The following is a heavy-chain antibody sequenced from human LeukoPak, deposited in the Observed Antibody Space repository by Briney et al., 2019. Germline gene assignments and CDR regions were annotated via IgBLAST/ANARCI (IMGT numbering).Heavy chain of an antibody. J-gene: IGHJ4*02. CDR3: VKHSGGVFGNSDS. Sequence: GGSLRLSCVASGFTFSSYAVSWFPQAPGKGLEWVSTVGRSGVDTYYADSVRGRFTISKDSSKNTLQMNSLSAEDTAIYYCVKHSGGVFGNSDSWGQGILVTVSS. V-gene: IGHV3-23*01. CDR1: GFTFSSYA. D-gene: IGHD3-3*01. CDR2: VGRSGVDT.